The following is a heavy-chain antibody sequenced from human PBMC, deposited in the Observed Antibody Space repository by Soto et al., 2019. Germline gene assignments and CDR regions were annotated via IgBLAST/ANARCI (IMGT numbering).Heavy chain of an antibody. CDR1: GYTCTRYD. CDR3: ARLLDWSGGSC. J-gene: IGHJ4*02. Sequence: QVQLVQSGAEVKKPGASVKVSCKASGYTCTRYDINWVRQATGQGLEWMGWMNPNRGNTGYAQKFQGRVTMSRNTAISTAYMELSSLRSDDPAVYYCARLLDWSGGSCWGQGTLVTVSS. V-gene: IGHV1-8*01. D-gene: IGHD2-15*01. CDR2: MNPNRGNT.